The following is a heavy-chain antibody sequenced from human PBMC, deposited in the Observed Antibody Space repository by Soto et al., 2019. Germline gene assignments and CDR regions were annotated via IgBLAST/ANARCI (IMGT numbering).Heavy chain of an antibody. CDR1: GFTFSDFY. J-gene: IGHJ4*02. Sequence: PGGSLRLSCASSGFTFSDFYMSWVRQAPGKGLEWVSYITSRSTDINYADSVKGRFTISRDDAKGSLYLQMNSLRIEDTAVYYCAGEGIQLLPDYWGQGTLVTVSS. CDR3: AGEGIQLLPDY. D-gene: IGHD1-1*01. CDR2: ITSRSTDI. V-gene: IGHV3-11*06.